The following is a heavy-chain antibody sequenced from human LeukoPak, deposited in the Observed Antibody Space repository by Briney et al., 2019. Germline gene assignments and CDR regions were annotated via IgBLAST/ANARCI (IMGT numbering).Heavy chain of an antibody. CDR3: ARLASSSWPLYYYYGMDV. Sequence: GASVTVSCTASGYTFTSYDINWVRQAPGQGVEWMGWMNPNNGNTGYAQKFQGRVTMTRSTSISTAYMELSSLRSEDTAVYYCARLASSSWPLYYYYGMDVWGQGTTVTVSS. CDR2: MNPNNGNT. CDR1: GYTFTSYD. D-gene: IGHD6-13*01. V-gene: IGHV1-8*01. J-gene: IGHJ6*02.